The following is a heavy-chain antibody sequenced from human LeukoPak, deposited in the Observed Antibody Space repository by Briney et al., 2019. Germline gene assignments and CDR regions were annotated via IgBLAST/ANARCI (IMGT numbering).Heavy chain of an antibody. J-gene: IGHJ3*02. D-gene: IGHD2-15*01. CDR1: GGSFSGYY. CDR3: ARRDGSNCSGGSCYPDAFDI. V-gene: IGHV4-34*01. CDR2: INHSGST. Sequence: SETLSLTCAVYGGSFSGYYWSWIRQPPGKGLEWIGEINHSGSTNYNPSLKSRVTISVDTSKNQFSLKLSSVTAADTAVYYCARRDGSNCSGGSCYPDAFDIWGQGTMVTVSS.